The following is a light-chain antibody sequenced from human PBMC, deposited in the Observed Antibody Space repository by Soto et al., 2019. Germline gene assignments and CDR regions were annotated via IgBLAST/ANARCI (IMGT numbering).Light chain of an antibody. CDR3: QSYDNSLSGHVV. J-gene: IGLJ2*01. Sequence: QLVLTQPPSVSGAPGQRVTISCTGSSSNIGALYDVNWYQQLPGTAPKLLTYDNNNRPSGVPDRFSGSKSGTSASLAITGLQAEDEADYYCQSYDNSLSGHVVFGGGTKVTVL. V-gene: IGLV1-40*01. CDR1: SSNIGALYD. CDR2: DNN.